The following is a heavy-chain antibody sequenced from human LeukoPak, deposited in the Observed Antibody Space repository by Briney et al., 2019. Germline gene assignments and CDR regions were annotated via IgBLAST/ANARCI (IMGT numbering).Heavy chain of an antibody. CDR2: SNPNSGGT. Sequence: GASGNVSCKAAGYTFTGYDMHWVRQSPGQGLGWMGGSNPNSGGTNDAQTFQGRVTMTRATSLSNAYMELSRLRSDDTAVYYCARGSRGYSYGYGLHYFDYWGQGTLVTVSS. V-gene: IGHV1-2*02. D-gene: IGHD5-18*01. CDR3: ARGSRGYSYGYGLHYFDY. CDR1: GYTFTGYD. J-gene: IGHJ4*02.